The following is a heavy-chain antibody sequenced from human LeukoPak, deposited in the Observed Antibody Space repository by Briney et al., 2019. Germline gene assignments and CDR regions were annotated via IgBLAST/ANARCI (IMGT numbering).Heavy chain of an antibody. V-gene: IGHV4-39*01. J-gene: IGHJ4*02. CDR3: ARSVDSLLNFDY. CDR2: ISYSGST. Sequence: SETLSLTCTVSGGSISSSSYYWGWIRQPPGKGLEWIGSISYSGSTYYNPSLKSRVTISVDTSKNQFSLELSSVTAADTAVYYCARSVDSLLNFDYWGQGTLVTVSS. CDR1: GGSISSSSYY. D-gene: IGHD3-22*01.